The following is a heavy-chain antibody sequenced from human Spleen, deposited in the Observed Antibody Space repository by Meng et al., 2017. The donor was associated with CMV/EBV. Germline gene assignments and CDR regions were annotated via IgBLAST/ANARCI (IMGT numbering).Heavy chain of an antibody. V-gene: IGHV3-9*01. CDR2: ISWNSGSI. D-gene: IGHD1-26*01. CDR1: GFTFDDYA. CDR3: ASLTLGATDGHY. J-gene: IGHJ4*02. Sequence: SLKISCAASGFTFDDYAMHWVRQAPGKGLEWVSGISWNSGSIGFADSVKGRFTISRDNAKNSLYLQMNSLRTEDTALYYCASLTLGATDGHYWGQGTLVTVSS.